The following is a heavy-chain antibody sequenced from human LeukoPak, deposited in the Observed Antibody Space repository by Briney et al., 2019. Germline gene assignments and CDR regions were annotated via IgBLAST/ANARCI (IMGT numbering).Heavy chain of an antibody. V-gene: IGHV1-2*02. CDR1: GYTFTGYY. CDR3: ARDPLLLWFGERPYYFDY. D-gene: IGHD3-10*01. J-gene: IGHJ4*02. Sequence: ASVKVSCKASGYTFTGYYMHWVRQAPGQGLEWMGWNNPNSGGTNYAQKFQGRVTMTRDTSISTAYMELSRLRSDDTAVYYCARDPLLLWFGERPYYFDYWGQGTLVTVSS. CDR2: NNPNSGGT.